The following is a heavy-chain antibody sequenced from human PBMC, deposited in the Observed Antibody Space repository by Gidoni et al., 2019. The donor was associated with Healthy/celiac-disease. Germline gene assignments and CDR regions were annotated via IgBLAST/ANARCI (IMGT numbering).Heavy chain of an antibody. CDR2: IYPGDSDT. CDR1: GYSITSYW. CDR3: ATPLYNWLYDAFDI. V-gene: IGHV5-51*03. J-gene: IGHJ3*02. D-gene: IGHD1-20*01. Sequence: EVQLVQSGEEVKQPGESLKSGCKGSGYSITSYWIGWVRQMPGHGLEWMGIIYPGDSDTSYSPSFQGQVTTSADKSISTAYLQWSRLTASDTAMYYCATPLYNWLYDAFDILGQGTMVTLSS.